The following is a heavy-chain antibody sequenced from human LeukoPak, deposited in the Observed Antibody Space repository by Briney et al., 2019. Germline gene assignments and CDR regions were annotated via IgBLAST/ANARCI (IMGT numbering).Heavy chain of an antibody. Sequence: GGSLRLSCETSGFNFGDWTMHWVRQPPGKGLEWVSLITWDAADTYYTDSVRGRFTISRDNRENSLYLQMNNLRSEDTALFYCVAGRWESLDEFDYWGRGTLVTVSS. CDR1: GFNFGDWT. CDR2: ITWDAADT. D-gene: IGHD3/OR15-3a*01. V-gene: IGHV3-43*01. J-gene: IGHJ4*02. CDR3: VAGRWESLDEFDY.